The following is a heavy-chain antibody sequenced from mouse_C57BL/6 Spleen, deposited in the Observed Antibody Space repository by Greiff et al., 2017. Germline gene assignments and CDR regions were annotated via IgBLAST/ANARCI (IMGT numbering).Heavy chain of an antibody. CDR1: GYTFTRYW. V-gene: IGHV1-72*01. D-gene: IGHD1-1*01. CDR2: IDPNSGGT. Sequence: VQLVESGAELVKPGASVKLSCTASGYTFTRYWMHWVKQRPGRGLEWIGRIDPNSGGTTYNEKFKSKATLTVDKPSSTAYMQLSSLTSEDSAVYYCARGGYYGSRRYFDVWGTGTTVTVSS. J-gene: IGHJ1*03. CDR3: ARGGYYGSRRYFDV.